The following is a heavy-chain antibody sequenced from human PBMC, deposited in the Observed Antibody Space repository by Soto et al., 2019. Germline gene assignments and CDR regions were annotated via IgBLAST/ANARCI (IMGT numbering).Heavy chain of an antibody. V-gene: IGHV4-31*03. CDR3: ARFYDYVWGSYRSYYFDY. CDR1: GGSISSGGYY. Sequence: SETLSLTCTVSGGSISSGGYYWSWIRQHPGKGLEWIGYIYYSGSTYYNPSLKSRVTISVDTSKNQFSLKLSSVTAADTAVYYCARFYDYVWGSYRSYYFDYWGQGTLVTVSS. CDR2: IYYSGST. D-gene: IGHD3-16*02. J-gene: IGHJ4*02.